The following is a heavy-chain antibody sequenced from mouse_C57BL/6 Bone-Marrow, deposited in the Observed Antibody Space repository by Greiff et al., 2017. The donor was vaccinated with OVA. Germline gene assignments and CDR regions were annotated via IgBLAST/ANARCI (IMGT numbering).Heavy chain of an antibody. Sequence: EVQVVESGGGLVQPGGSLKLSCAASGFTFSDYYMYWVRQTPEKRLEWVAYISNGGGSTYYPDTVKGRFTISRDNAKNTLYLQMSRLKSEDTAMYYCARSTGGFDYWGQGTTLTVSS. J-gene: IGHJ2*01. CDR1: GFTFSDYY. D-gene: IGHD1-1*01. CDR2: ISNGGGST. V-gene: IGHV5-12*01. CDR3: ARSTGGFDY.